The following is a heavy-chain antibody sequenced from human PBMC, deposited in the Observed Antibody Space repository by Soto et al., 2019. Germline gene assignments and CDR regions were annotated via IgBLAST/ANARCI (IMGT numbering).Heavy chain of an antibody. J-gene: IGHJ6*02. CDR1: GFTFSKYA. Sequence: GGSLRLSCAASGFTFSKYAMEWVRQAPGKGLEWVAIMSYDGRNEYYADSVKGRFTISRDNSKNTLYLQMNSLRAEDTAVYYCARCRTCRGYSYSHNALDVWGQGTTVTVSS. CDR2: MSYDGRNE. D-gene: IGHD5-18*01. CDR3: ARCRTCRGYSYSHNALDV. V-gene: IGHV3-30*04.